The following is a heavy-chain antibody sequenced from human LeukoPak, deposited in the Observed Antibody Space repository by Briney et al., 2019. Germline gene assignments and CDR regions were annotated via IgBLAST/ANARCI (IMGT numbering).Heavy chain of an antibody. J-gene: IGHJ5*02. Sequence: SSPTLVKPPQTLTLTCTFSGFSLSTSGVGVGWIRQPPGKALEWLAPIYWNDDKRYSPSLKSRLTITKDTSKNQVVLTMTNMDPVDTATYYCAHRLGYCSGGSCYGNWFDPWGQGTLVTVSS. D-gene: IGHD2-15*01. CDR1: GFSLSTSGVG. CDR3: AHRLGYCSGGSCYGNWFDP. CDR2: IYWNDDK. V-gene: IGHV2-5*01.